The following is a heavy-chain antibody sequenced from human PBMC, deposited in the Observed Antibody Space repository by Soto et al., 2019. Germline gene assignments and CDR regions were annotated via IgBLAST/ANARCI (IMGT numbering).Heavy chain of an antibody. CDR1: GFTFSNYA. CDR3: AKERVLDRSSEDLDP. V-gene: IGHV3-23*01. CDR2: ISGSGDDT. D-gene: IGHD2-8*01. J-gene: IGHJ5*02. Sequence: EVKLLEAGGGLVQPGGSLRVSCVASGFTFSNYAMSWVRQVPGKGLEWVSSISGSGDDTYYADSVKGRFTISRDNSKPTLLLQMNSLRAEDTATYFCAKERVLDRSSEDLDPWGQGALVTVSA.